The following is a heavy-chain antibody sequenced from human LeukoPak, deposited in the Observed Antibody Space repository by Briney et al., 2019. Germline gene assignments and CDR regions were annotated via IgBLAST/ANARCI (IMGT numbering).Heavy chain of an antibody. J-gene: IGHJ3*02. CDR1: GGSISSSNW. CDR3: ARAVGASGWSDALDS. Sequence: PSGTLSLICAVSGGSISSSNWWSWVRQPPGEGLGWIGEIYHSASTKYNPSLKNRVTISVDKCKNQFSLKLRSVTAADTAVYYCARAVGASGWSDALDSWNQGTMVTV. V-gene: IGHV4-4*02. D-gene: IGHD6-19*01. CDR2: IYHSAST.